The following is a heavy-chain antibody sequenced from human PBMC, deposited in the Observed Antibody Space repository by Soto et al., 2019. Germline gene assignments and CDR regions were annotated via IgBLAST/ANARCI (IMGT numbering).Heavy chain of an antibody. CDR1: GFTFRNHN. Sequence: TVGSLRLSCAASGFTFRNHNMNWVRQAPGKGLEWISFISSGSDPIYYADSVMGRFTVSRDNARNSLYLQMNSLRVEDTAVYYCARDFWSSNYYMDVWGKGTTVTVSS. CDR2: ISSGSDPI. J-gene: IGHJ6*03. V-gene: IGHV3-48*01. D-gene: IGHD3-3*01. CDR3: ARDFWSSNYYMDV.